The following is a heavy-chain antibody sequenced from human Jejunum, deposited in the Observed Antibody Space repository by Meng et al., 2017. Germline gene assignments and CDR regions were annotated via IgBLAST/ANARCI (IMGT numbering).Heavy chain of an antibody. Sequence: SETLSLTCTASGDSVNTHYYWSWIRQSPEKGLELIGYIYHSGSANYNPSLKNRVTISVDTSRNQFSMKLNSLTAADTAVYYCARMIGSGPFDHWGQGSLVTVSS. V-gene: IGHV4-61*01. J-gene: IGHJ4*02. CDR1: GDSVNTHYY. CDR3: ARMIGSGPFDH. CDR2: IYHSGSA. D-gene: IGHD6-19*01.